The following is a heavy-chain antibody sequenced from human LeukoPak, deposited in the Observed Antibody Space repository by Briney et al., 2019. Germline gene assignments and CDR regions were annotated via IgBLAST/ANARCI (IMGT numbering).Heavy chain of an antibody. D-gene: IGHD6-19*01. J-gene: IGHJ4*02. CDR2: IWYDGSNK. V-gene: IGHV3-33*08. CDR1: GFTVSSKY. CDR3: ARELEIAVAGTLGY. Sequence: PGGSLRLSCVASGFTVSSKYMSWVRQAPGKGLEWVAVIWYDGSNKYYADSVKGRFTISRDHSKNTLYLQMKSLGAEDTAVYYCARELEIAVAGTLGYWGQGTLVTVSS.